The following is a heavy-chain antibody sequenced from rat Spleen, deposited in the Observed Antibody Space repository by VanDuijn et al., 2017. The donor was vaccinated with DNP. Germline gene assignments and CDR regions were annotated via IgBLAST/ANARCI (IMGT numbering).Heavy chain of an antibody. D-gene: IGHD3-8*01. CDR1: GFTFSDHD. Sequence: EVQLVESGGGLVQPGRSLKLSCAASGFTFSDHDMAWVRQAPAKGLEWVASISTSGGDTYYRDSVKGRFTISRDNAKNTLYLQMNSLRSEDTATYYCTRGSAVAPYFDYWGQGVMVIVSS. J-gene: IGHJ2*01. CDR3: TRGSAVAPYFDY. V-gene: IGHV5S13*01. CDR2: ISTSGGDT.